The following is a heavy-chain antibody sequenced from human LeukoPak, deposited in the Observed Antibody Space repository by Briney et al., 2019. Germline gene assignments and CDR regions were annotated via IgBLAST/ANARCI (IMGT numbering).Heavy chain of an antibody. CDR3: ARAFRIAASGSWFDP. CDR2: IYYSGST. J-gene: IGHJ5*02. V-gene: IGHV4-39*07. Sequence: PSETLSLTCTVSGGSISSSSYYWGWIRQPPGKGLEWIGSIYYSGSTYYNPSLKSRVTISVDRSKNQFSLKLSSVTAADTAVYYCARAFRIAASGSWFDPWGQGTLVTVSS. D-gene: IGHD6-13*01. CDR1: GGSISSSSYY.